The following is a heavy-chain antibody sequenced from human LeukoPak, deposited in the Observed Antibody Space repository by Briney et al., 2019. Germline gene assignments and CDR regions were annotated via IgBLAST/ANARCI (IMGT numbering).Heavy chain of an antibody. D-gene: IGHD3-10*01. V-gene: IGHV3-21*01. CDR2: IRSSSSYI. J-gene: IGHJ4*02. CDR1: GFTFSIYA. CDR3: ARAYGSGSYPFDY. Sequence: GGSLRLSCAASGFTFSIYAMNWVRQAPGKGLEWVSSIRSSSSYIYYADSVKGRFTISRDNAKNSLYLQMNSLRAEDTAVYYCARAYGSGSYPFDYWGQGTLVTVSS.